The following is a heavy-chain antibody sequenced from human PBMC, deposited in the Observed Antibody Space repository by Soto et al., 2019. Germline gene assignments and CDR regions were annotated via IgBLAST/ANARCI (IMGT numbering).Heavy chain of an antibody. CDR3: ARDYGHDCSGGNCYFYF. V-gene: IGHV1-69*13. CDR2: IVPLFGTA. J-gene: IGHJ4*02. CDR1: GGTFSRHA. D-gene: IGHD2-15*01. Sequence: SVKVSCKASGGTFSRHAINWVRQAPGHGLQWMGGIVPLFGTANYAQKFQGRVTITADESTSTAHMELRSLRSEDTAVYYCARDYGHDCSGGNCYFYFWGQGTLVTVSS.